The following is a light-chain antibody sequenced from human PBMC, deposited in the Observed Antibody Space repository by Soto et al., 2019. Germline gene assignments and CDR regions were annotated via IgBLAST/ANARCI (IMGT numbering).Light chain of an antibody. CDR1: QVVTNAF. J-gene: IGKJ3*01. Sequence: EIVMTQSPATLSVSAGGRASLSCSASQVVTNAFLAWYQQKPGQAPRLLIYGASRRATGIPDRFTGSGSGTDFALTISRLEPEDFGVYYCQQYGDSPLTSGPGTKVDIK. CDR2: GAS. V-gene: IGKV3-20*01. CDR3: QQYGDSPLT.